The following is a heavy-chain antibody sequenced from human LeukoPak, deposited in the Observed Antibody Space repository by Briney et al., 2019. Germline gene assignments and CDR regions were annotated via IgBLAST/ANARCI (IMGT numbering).Heavy chain of an antibody. J-gene: IGHJ3*02. D-gene: IGHD3-9*01. CDR3: AKDRLRYFDWFREDAFDI. CDR1: GFTFSSYA. V-gene: IGHV3-23*01. CDR2: ISGSGGST. Sequence: GGSLRLSCAASGFTFSSYAMSWVRQAPGKGLERVSAISGSGGSTYYADSVKGRFTISRDNSKNTLYLQMNSLRAEDTAVYYCAKDRLRYFDWFREDAFDIWGQGTMVTVSS.